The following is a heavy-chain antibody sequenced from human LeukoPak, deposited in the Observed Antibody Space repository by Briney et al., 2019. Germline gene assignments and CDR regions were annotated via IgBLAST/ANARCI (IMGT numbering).Heavy chain of an antibody. D-gene: IGHD2-15*01. Sequence: GGSLRLSCAASGFTFSSYAMSWVRQAPGKGLEWVAAISNSGGDTFYSGSGKGRFTIARDNSKNTLYLQMNSLRVDDTAVYYCAQQLGYCSGGTCYFTYWGQGTLVTVSS. CDR3: AQQLGYCSGGTCYFTY. V-gene: IGHV3-23*01. CDR1: GFTFSSYA. J-gene: IGHJ1*01. CDR2: ISNSGGDT.